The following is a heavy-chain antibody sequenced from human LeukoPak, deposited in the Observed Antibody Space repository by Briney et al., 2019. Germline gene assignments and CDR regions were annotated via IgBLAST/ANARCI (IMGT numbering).Heavy chain of an antibody. D-gene: IGHD5-24*01. V-gene: IGHV4-38-2*01. CDR1: GYSISSGYY. J-gene: IGHJ4*02. CDR3: ARGMATINFDY. CDR2: IYHSGST. Sequence: SETLSLTCAVSGYSISSGYYWGWIRQPPGKGLEWIGSIYHSGSTYYNPSLKSRVTISVDTSKNQFSLKLSSVTAADTAVYYCARGMATINFDYWGQGTLVTVSS.